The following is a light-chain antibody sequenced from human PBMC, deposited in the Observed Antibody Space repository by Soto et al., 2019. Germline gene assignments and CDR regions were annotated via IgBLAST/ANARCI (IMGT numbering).Light chain of an antibody. CDR1: SSDVGSYNR. CDR2: EVS. CDR3: SSHTSSGTYV. Sequence: SALTQPPSVSGSPGQSVTISCTGTSSDVGSYNRVSWFQQPPNTAPKLMIYEVSNRPSGVPDRFSGSKSGNTASLTISGLQAEDEADYYCSSHTSSGTYVFGTGTKLTVL. V-gene: IGLV2-18*02. J-gene: IGLJ1*01.